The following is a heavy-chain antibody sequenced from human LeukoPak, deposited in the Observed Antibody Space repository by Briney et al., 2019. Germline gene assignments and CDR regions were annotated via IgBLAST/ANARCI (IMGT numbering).Heavy chain of an antibody. V-gene: IGHV4-39*07. J-gene: IGHJ4*02. CDR2: IYYSGST. Sequence: KPSETLSLTCTVSGGSISSSSYYWGWIRQPPGKGLEWIGSIYYSGSTYYNPSLKSRVTISVDTSQNQFSLKVNSVTAADTAVYFCARGDGWGDAVDGMGYWGQGTLVTVSS. CDR3: ARGDGWGDAVDGMGY. D-gene: IGHD6-19*01. CDR1: GGSISSSSYY.